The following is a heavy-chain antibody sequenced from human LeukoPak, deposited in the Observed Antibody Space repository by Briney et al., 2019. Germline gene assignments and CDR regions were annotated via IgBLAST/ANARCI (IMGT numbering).Heavy chain of an antibody. J-gene: IGHJ4*02. CDR1: GYTFTSYG. Sequence: ASVKVSCKASGYTFTSYGISWVRQAPGQGLEWMGWISAYNGNTNYAQKLQGRVTMTTDTSTSTAYMELRSLRSEDTAVYYCARVHSGHSWGAYFDYWGQGSLVTVSS. V-gene: IGHV1-18*01. CDR2: ISAYNGNT. D-gene: IGHD1-26*01. CDR3: ARVHSGHSWGAYFDY.